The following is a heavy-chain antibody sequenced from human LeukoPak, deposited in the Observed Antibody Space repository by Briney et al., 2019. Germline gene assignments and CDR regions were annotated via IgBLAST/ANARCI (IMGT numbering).Heavy chain of an antibody. CDR1: GASLSSSYYY. V-gene: IGHV4-39*01. J-gene: IGHJ4*02. CDR2: IYYTGNT. CDR3: ARHGVQGVGPVDY. D-gene: IGHD3-10*01. Sequence: SETLSLTCTISGASLSSSYYYWGWIRQPPGKGLKWIGSIYYTGNTYYNPSLKSRVTISVDTSKNQFSLKLSSVTAADTAVYYCARHGVQGVGPVDYWGRGTLVTVSS.